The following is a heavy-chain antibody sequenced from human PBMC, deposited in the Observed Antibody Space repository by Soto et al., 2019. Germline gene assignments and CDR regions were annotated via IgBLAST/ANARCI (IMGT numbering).Heavy chain of an antibody. J-gene: IGHJ5*02. V-gene: IGHV1-2*02. CDR1: GYTFTGYH. CDR3: ARGCSGGTCFLFDI. D-gene: IGHD2-15*01. CDR2: INPNSGGT. Sequence: QVRLVQSGAEMKKPGASVKVSCRTSGYTFTGYHIHWVRQAPGQGLEWMGWINPNSGGTNYAQEFRGRVTMTRDTSISTAYTEVNSLRSDATAVYYCARGCSGGTCFLFDIWGQGNLVTVTP.